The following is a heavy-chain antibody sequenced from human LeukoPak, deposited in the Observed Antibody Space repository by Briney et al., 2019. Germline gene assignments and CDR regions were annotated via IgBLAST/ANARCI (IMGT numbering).Heavy chain of an antibody. CDR1: GGSISSYY. D-gene: IGHD6-19*01. Sequence: SETLSLTCTVSGGSISSYYWSWIRQPAGKGLEWIWRIYTSGSTNYNPSPKSRVTMSVDTSKNQFSLKLSSVTAADTAVYYCARGAPSMYSSGWYYFDYWGQGTLVTVSS. V-gene: IGHV4-4*07. J-gene: IGHJ4*02. CDR3: ARGAPSMYSSGWYYFDY. CDR2: IYTSGST.